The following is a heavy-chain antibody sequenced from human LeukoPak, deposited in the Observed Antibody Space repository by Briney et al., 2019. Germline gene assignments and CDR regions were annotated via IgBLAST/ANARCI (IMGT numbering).Heavy chain of an antibody. J-gene: IGHJ6*02. D-gene: IGHD2-2*01. Sequence: GASVKVSCKASGYTFTGYYMHWVRQATGQGLEWMGWMNPNSGNTGYAQKFQGRVTMTRNTSISTAYMELSSLRSDDTAVYYCARDLVVVPAAMGGMDVWGQGTTVTVSS. V-gene: IGHV1-8*02. CDR3: ARDLVVVPAAMGGMDV. CDR1: GYTFTGYY. CDR2: MNPNSGNT.